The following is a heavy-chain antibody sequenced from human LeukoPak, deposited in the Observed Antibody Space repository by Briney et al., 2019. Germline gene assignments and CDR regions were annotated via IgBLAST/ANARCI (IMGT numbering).Heavy chain of an antibody. D-gene: IGHD2-2*01. J-gene: IGHJ4*02. CDR2: IKSKTDGGTT. Sequence: GGSLRLSCAASGFTFSNAWMSWVRQAPGKGLEWVGRIKSKTDGGTTDYAAPVKGRFTISRDDSKNTLYLQMNSLKTEDTAVYYCTTDSAVWVCSSTRCSRSGHWGQGTLVTVPS. CDR3: TTDSAVWVCSSTRCSRSGH. CDR1: GFTFSNAW. V-gene: IGHV3-15*01.